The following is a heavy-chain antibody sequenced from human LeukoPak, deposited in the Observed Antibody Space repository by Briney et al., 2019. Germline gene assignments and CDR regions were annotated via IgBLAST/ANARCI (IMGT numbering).Heavy chain of an antibody. V-gene: IGHV4-59*11. CDR1: RGFITSHS. CDR3: ARWGVPSFDF. CDR2: IHYSGTT. J-gene: IGHJ4*02. Sequence: SETLSLTCTVSRGFITSHSWGWVRQPPGKGLEWIGHIHYSGTTSYNPSLKSRVTITSDTSNDQCSLKLSSATAADTAMYYCARWGVPSFDFWGRGTLVTVSS. D-gene: IGHD3-16*01.